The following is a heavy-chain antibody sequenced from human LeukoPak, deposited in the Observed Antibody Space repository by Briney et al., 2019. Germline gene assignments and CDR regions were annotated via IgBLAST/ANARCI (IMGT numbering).Heavy chain of an antibody. CDR2: ISYDGSNE. Sequence: PGGSLRLSCAASGFTFSSYVMHWVRQAPGKGLEWVAIISYDGSNEYYADSVKGRFTISRDNSKNTLYLQMNSLRAEDTAVYYCARDEGGYCSGGSCYSPGGFDYWGQGTLVTVSS. D-gene: IGHD2-15*01. CDR3: ARDEGGYCSGGSCYSPGGFDY. CDR1: GFTFSSYV. V-gene: IGHV3-30*04. J-gene: IGHJ4*02.